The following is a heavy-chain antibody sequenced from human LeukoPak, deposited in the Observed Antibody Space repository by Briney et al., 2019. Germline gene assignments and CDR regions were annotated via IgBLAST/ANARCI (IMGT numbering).Heavy chain of an antibody. CDR1: GFTFSNAW. CDR2: IKSKTDGGTT. CDR3: TTDYDILTGYYMDYFDY. V-gene: IGHV3-15*01. Sequence: GGSLRLSCAASGFTFSNAWMSWVRQAPGKGLEWVGRIKSKTDGGTTDYAAPVKGRFTISRDDSKNTLYLQMNSLKTEDTAVYYCTTDYDILTGYYMDYFDYWGQGTLVTVSS. D-gene: IGHD3-9*01. J-gene: IGHJ4*02.